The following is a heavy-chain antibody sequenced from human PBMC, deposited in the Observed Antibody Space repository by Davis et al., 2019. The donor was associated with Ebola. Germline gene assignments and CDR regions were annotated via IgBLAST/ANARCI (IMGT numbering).Heavy chain of an antibody. CDR1: GGAFNKWA. V-gene: IGHV1-69*10. J-gene: IGHJ5*02. CDR3: GQPNWFDP. Sequence: SVTVSCKASGGAFNKWAISWVRQAPGQGLQWMGGFIPLLNAANYAQSFQDRLTITADKSTNTSYMELSGLTSDDTAIYYCGQPNWFDPWGPGTLVIVSS. CDR2: FIPLLNAA.